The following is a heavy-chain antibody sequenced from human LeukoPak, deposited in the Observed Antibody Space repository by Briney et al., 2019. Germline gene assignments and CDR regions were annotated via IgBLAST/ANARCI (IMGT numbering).Heavy chain of an antibody. Sequence: SVKVSCKASGGTFSSYAISWVRQAPGQGLEWMGRIIPILGIANYAQKFQGRVTITADKSTSTAYMELSRLRSDDTAVYYCARGGFFDSSAYRVLDYWGQGTLVTVSS. CDR1: GGTFSSYA. CDR2: IIPILGIA. V-gene: IGHV1-69*04. J-gene: IGHJ4*02. CDR3: ARGGFFDSSAYRVLDY. D-gene: IGHD3-22*01.